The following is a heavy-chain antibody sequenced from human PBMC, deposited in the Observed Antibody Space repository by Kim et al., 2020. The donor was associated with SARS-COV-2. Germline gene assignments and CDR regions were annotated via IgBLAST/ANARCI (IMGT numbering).Heavy chain of an antibody. D-gene: IGHD4-17*01. CDR2: INHSGST. J-gene: IGHJ4*02. V-gene: IGHV4-34*01. Sequence: SETLSLTCAVYGGSFSGYYWSWIRQPPGKGLEWIGEINHSGSTNYNPSLKSRVTISVDTSKNQFSLKLSSVTAADTAVYYCARGPYGVGDYWGQGTMVTVSS. CDR1: GGSFSGYY. CDR3: ARGPYGVGDY.